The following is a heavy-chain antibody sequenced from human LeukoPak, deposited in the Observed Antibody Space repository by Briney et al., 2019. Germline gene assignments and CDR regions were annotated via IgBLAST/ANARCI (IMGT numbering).Heavy chain of an antibody. CDR3: TRDPYRDAPDYFDY. CDR1: GFTFSRYA. D-gene: IGHD3-16*02. J-gene: IGHJ4*02. CDR2: ISDDGTFT. Sequence: AGGSLRLSCAASGFTFSRYAMHWVRQAAGKGLEWVAVISDDGTFTLYGDSVRGRFTISRDSSRNTLYLQMNSLRPEDTAVYYCTRDPYRDAPDYFDYWGQGTLVAVSS. V-gene: IGHV3-30-3*01.